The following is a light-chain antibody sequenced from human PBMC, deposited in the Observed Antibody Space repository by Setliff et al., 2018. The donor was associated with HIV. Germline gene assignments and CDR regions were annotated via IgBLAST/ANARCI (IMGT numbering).Light chain of an antibody. J-gene: IGLJ1*01. CDR1: SSDVGGYNH. Sequence: QSALAQPASVSGSPGQSITISCSGSSSDVGGYNHVFWYQQHPGKAPKVMIYDVSNRPLGVSNRFSGSKSDNTASLTISGLQAEDEADYFCSSYAASQTSYVFGTGTKVTVL. V-gene: IGLV2-14*03. CDR2: DVS. CDR3: SSYAASQTSYV.